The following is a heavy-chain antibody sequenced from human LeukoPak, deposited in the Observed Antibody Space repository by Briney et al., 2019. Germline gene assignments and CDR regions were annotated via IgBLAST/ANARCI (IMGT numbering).Heavy chain of an antibody. CDR3: ARITGESDY. Sequence: SETLSLTCAVYGGPFSGYYWSWIRQPPGKGLEWIGEINHSGSTNYNPSLKSRVTISVDTSKNQFSLKLSSVTAADTAVYYCARITGESDYWGQGTLVTVSS. CDR2: INHSGST. D-gene: IGHD7-27*01. J-gene: IGHJ4*02. CDR1: GGPFSGYY. V-gene: IGHV4-34*01.